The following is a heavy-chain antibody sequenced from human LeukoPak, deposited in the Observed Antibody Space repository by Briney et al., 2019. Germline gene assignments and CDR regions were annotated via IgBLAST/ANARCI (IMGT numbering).Heavy chain of an antibody. Sequence: SETLSLTCAVYGGSFSGYYWSWIRQPPGKGLEWIGEINHSGSTNYNPPLKSRVTISVGTSKNQFSLKLSSVTAADTAVYYCARGKGGYYYYYGMDVWGQGTTVTVSS. V-gene: IGHV4-34*01. CDR1: GGSFSGYY. CDR3: ARGKGGYYYYYGMDV. CDR2: INHSGST. J-gene: IGHJ6*02.